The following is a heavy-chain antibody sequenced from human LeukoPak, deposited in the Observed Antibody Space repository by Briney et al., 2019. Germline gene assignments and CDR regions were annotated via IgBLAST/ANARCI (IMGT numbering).Heavy chain of an antibody. J-gene: IGHJ4*02. Sequence: GGSLRLSCAASGFTFSSYGMHWVRQAPGKGLEWVAFIRYDGSNKYYADSVKGRFTISRDNSKSTLYLQMNSLRAEDTAVYYCAKDTRYDDILTGYAIGYWGQGTLVTVSS. CDR1: GFTFSSYG. CDR3: AKDTRYDDILTGYAIGY. V-gene: IGHV3-30*02. D-gene: IGHD3-9*01. CDR2: IRYDGSNK.